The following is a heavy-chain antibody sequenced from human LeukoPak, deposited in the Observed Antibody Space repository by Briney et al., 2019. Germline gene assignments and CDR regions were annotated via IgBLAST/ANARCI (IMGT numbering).Heavy chain of an antibody. Sequence: ASVKVSCKAPGYTFTSYDINWVRQATGQGLEWMGWMNPNSGNTGYAQKFQGRVTMTRNTSISTAYMELSSLRSEDTAVYYCARPGADPYYYYMDVWGKGTTVTVSS. CDR1: GYTFTSYD. D-gene: IGHD1-26*01. CDR2: MNPNSGNT. V-gene: IGHV1-8*01. J-gene: IGHJ6*03. CDR3: ARPGADPYYYYMDV.